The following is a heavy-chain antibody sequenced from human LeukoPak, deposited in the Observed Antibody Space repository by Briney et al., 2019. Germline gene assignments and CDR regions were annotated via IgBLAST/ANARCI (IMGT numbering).Heavy chain of an antibody. CDR3: ARGLGAGGWFDS. D-gene: IGHD6-19*01. V-gene: IGHV1-3*01. CDR1: GYNFINYA. CDR2: INAAIGNT. Sequence: ASVKVPCKASGYNFINYALHWVRQAPGQGLEWMGRINAAIGNTKYSQKFQDRVTITRDTSASTVYMELSGLRSEDTALYYCARGLGAGGWFDSWGQGTLVTVSS. J-gene: IGHJ5*01.